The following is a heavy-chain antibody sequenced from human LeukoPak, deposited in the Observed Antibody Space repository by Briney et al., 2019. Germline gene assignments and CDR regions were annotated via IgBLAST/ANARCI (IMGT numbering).Heavy chain of an antibody. CDR2: IIPILGIA. Sequence: SVKVSCKASGYTFTSYDINWVRQATGQGLEWMGRIIPILGIANYALKFQGRVTITADKSTSTAYMELSSLRSEDTAVYYCARETMVRGVIGAFDIWGQGTMVTVSS. J-gene: IGHJ3*02. D-gene: IGHD3-10*01. V-gene: IGHV1-69*04. CDR1: GYTFTSYD. CDR3: ARETMVRGVIGAFDI.